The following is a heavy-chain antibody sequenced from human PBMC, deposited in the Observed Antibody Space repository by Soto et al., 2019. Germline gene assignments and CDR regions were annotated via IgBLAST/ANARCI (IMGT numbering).Heavy chain of an antibody. D-gene: IGHD2-15*01. CDR3: ARGIRNYYGVDV. V-gene: IGHV3-74*01. Sequence: EVQLVESGGGLVQPGGSLRLYCAASGFTFNSYWMHWVRQAPGKGLLWVSRINGDGGTTNYADSVKGRVTISRDNAMNTVYLQMNNLRVEDTAVYYCARGIRNYYGVDVWGQGATVTVSS. CDR2: INGDGGTT. J-gene: IGHJ6*02. CDR1: GFTFNSYW.